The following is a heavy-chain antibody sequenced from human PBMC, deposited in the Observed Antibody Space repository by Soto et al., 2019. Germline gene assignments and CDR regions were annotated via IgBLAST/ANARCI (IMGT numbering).Heavy chain of an antibody. CDR2: IYYSGST. J-gene: IGHJ4*02. CDR3: ARKVGDDILTGYIDY. D-gene: IGHD3-9*01. V-gene: IGHV4-28*01. Sequence: PSETLSLTCAVSGYSISSSNWWGWIRQPPGKGLEWIGYIYYSGSTYYNPSLESRVTMSVDTSKNQFSLKLSSVTAVDTAVYYCARKVGDDILTGYIDYWGQGTLVTVSS. CDR1: GYSISSSNW.